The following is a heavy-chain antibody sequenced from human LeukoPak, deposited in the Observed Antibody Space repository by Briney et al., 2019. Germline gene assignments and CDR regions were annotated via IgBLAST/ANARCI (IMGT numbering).Heavy chain of an antibody. V-gene: IGHV3-7*03. CDR1: GFTFSSYA. D-gene: IGHD3-3*01. Sequence: RPGGSLRLSCAASGFTFSSYAMSWVRQAPGKGLEWVANIKLDGSEKNYVDSVKGRFTISRDNTKNSLYLQMNSLRVEDTAVFYCARDQYDTWSRRGNFDSWGQGTLAIVSS. J-gene: IGHJ4*02. CDR2: IKLDGSEK. CDR3: ARDQYDTWSRRGNFDS.